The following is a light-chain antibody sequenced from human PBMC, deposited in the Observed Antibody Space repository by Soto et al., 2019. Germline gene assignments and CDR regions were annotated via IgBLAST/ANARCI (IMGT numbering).Light chain of an antibody. CDR1: QSVSSSY. V-gene: IGKV3-20*01. CDR3: QQYGTSPGLFT. CDR2: GAS. Sequence: EIVLTQSPVTLSLSPGERATLPCRASQSVSSSYLAWYQQKPGQAPRLLIYGASTRAPGIPDRFSGSGSGTDFTLTISRLEPEDVAVYYCQQYGTSPGLFTFGPGTKVDIK. J-gene: IGKJ3*01.